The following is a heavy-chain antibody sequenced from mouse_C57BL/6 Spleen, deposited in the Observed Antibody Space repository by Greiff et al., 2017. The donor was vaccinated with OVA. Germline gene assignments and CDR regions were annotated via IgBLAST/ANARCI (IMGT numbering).Heavy chain of an antibody. Sequence: QVQLQQSGAELMKPGASVKLSCKATGYTFTGYWIEWVKQRPGHGLEWIGEILPGSGSTNYNEKFKGKATFTADKSSNTAYMQLSSLTTEDSAIYYCARRYYGSYWYFDVWGTGTTVTVSS. D-gene: IGHD1-1*01. V-gene: IGHV1-9*01. J-gene: IGHJ1*03. CDR2: ILPGSGST. CDR1: GYTFTGYW. CDR3: ARRYYGSYWYFDV.